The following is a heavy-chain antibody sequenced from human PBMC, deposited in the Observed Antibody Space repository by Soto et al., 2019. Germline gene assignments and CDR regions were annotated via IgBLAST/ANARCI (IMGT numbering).Heavy chain of an antibody. Sequence: PGWSLRLSCAGAGFIFGDAWLSWVRQAPGKGLEWVGRVKRKSDGETTDYAAPVTGRFTISRDDSKLTVYLQMNSLKIEDTGIYSCVAGSPFEYWGQGTLVTVSS. J-gene: IGHJ4*02. D-gene: IGHD1-26*01. CDR2: VKRKSDGETT. CDR1: GFIFGDAW. CDR3: VAGSPFEY. V-gene: IGHV3-15*05.